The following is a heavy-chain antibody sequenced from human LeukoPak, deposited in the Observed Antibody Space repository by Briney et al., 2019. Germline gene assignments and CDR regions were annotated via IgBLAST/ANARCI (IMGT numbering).Heavy chain of an antibody. CDR3: ARVGQIAFFDY. V-gene: IGHV1-69*04. J-gene: IGHJ4*02. CDR1: GYTFTSYG. D-gene: IGHD2/OR15-2a*01. Sequence: ASVKVSCKASGYTFTSYGISWVRQAPGQGLEWMGRIIPILDIANYAQKFQGRVTITADKSTSTAYMELSSLRSEDTAVYYCARVGQIAFFDYWGQGTLVTVSS. CDR2: IIPILDIA.